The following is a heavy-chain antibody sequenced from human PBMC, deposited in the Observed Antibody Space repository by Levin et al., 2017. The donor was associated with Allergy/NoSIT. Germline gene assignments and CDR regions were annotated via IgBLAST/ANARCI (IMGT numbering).Heavy chain of an antibody. V-gene: IGHV3-23*01. Sequence: PSETLSLTCAASGFTFSSYAMSWVRQAPGKGLEWVSTITGSGGSTYYADSVKGRFTISRDNSKHTLYLQMNILRAEDTAVYYCAKNPCGGDCYHYFDYWGQGTLVTVSS. D-gene: IGHD2-21*02. CDR2: ITGSGGST. J-gene: IGHJ4*02. CDR1: GFTFSSYA. CDR3: AKNPCGGDCYHYFDY.